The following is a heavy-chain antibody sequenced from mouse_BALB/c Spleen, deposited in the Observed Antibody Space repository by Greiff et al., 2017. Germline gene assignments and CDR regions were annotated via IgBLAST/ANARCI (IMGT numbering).Heavy chain of an antibody. CDR3: ARRGYDSAWFAY. CDR1: GFTFSSYA. Sequence: EVQRVESGGGLVKPGGSLKLSCAASGFTFSSYAMSWVRQTPEKRLEWVATISSGGSYTYYPDSVKGRFTISRDNAKNTLYLQMSSLKSEDTAMYYCARRGYDSAWFAYWGQGTLVTVSA. J-gene: IGHJ3*01. V-gene: IGHV5-9-3*01. CDR2: ISSGGSYT. D-gene: IGHD2-4*01.